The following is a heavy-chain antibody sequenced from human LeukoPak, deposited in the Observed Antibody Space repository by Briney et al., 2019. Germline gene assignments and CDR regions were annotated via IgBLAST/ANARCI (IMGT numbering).Heavy chain of an antibody. Sequence: SQTLSLTCTVSGGSISSGGYYWSWIRQHPGKGLEWIGYIYYSGSIYYNPSLKSRVTISVDTSKNQFSLKLSSVTAADTAVYYCARVRRYSIGNDAFDIWGQGTMVTVSS. J-gene: IGHJ3*02. CDR3: ARVRRYSIGNDAFDI. D-gene: IGHD6-13*01. CDR2: IYYSGSI. V-gene: IGHV4-31*03. CDR1: GGSISSGGYY.